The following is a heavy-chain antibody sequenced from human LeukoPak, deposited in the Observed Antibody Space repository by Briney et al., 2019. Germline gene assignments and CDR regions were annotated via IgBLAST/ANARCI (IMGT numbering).Heavy chain of an antibody. CDR3: ARGIAGSYYYYYYYMDV. CDR2: CYRSGST. Sequence: SDTLSLTCAVCVYFNNCGYYWGWIRQPPGKGLEWIGSCYRSGSTYYNPSLKSRVTISVDTSKNQFSLKLSSVTAADTAVYYCARGIAGSYYYYYYYMDVWGKGTTVTVSS. V-gene: IGHV4-38-2*01. J-gene: IGHJ6*03. CDR1: VYFNNCGYY.